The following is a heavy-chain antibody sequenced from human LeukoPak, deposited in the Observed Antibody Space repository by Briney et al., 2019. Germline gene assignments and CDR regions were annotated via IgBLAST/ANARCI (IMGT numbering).Heavy chain of an antibody. CDR1: GFTFSSYA. V-gene: IGHV3-30*04. D-gene: IGHD6-25*01. CDR3: ARDWDSSESGWFDP. CDR2: ISYDGSNK. J-gene: IGHJ5*02. Sequence: PGRSLRLSCAASGFTFSSYAMHWVRQAPGKGLEWVAVISYDGSNKYYADSVKGRFTISRDNAKNSLYLQMNSLRAEDTAVYYCARDWDSSESGWFDPWGQGTLVTVSS.